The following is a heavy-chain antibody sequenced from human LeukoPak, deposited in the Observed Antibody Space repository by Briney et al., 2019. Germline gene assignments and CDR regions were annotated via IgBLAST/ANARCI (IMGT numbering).Heavy chain of an antibody. CDR3: ARGLYGSGRRSLMAH. V-gene: IGHV3-7*01. CDR1: GFPFHNYW. Sequence: PGGSLRLSCAASGFPFHNYWMTWVRQAPGKGLEWVANINQDEKEKYYLDSVKGRVTISRDNAETSLFLQMTSLRVEDTAIYYCARGLYGSGRRSLMAHWGPGTLVAVSS. D-gene: IGHD3-10*01. CDR2: INQDEKEK. J-gene: IGHJ4*02.